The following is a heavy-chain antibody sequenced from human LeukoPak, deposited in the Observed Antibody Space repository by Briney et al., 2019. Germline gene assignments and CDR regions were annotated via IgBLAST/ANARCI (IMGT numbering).Heavy chain of an antibody. V-gene: IGHV1-2*02. CDR2: INPNSGDT. J-gene: IGHJ4*02. D-gene: IGHD3-16*01. Sequence: ASVKVSCKASGYTFTGYYMHWVRQAPGQGLEWMGWINPNSGDTKYAQKFQGRVTMTRDTSIGTAYMELSRLRSDDTALYYCATQRGSYLWGTDFDFWGQGTLVTVSS. CDR3: ATQRGSYLWGTDFDF. CDR1: GYTFTGYY.